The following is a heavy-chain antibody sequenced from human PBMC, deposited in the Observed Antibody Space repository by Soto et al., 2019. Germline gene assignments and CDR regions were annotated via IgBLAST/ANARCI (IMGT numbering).Heavy chain of an antibody. CDR1: GGTFSSYA. CDR2: IIPIFGTA. D-gene: IGHD7-27*01. CDR3: ARESTGVFRLRNYYYYGMDG. V-gene: IGHV1-69*01. Sequence: VKVSCKASGGTFSSYAISWVRQAPGQGLEWMGGIIPIFGTANYAQKFQGRVTITADESTSTAYMELSSLRSEDTAVYYCARESTGVFRLRNYYYYGMDGWGQGTTVTVSS. J-gene: IGHJ6*02.